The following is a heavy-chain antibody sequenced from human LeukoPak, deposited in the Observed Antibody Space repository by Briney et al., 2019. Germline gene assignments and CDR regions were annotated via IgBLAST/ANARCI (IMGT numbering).Heavy chain of an antibody. CDR2: IYWDDDK. CDR1: GFSLSTSGVG. Sequence: SGPTLVNPTQTLTLTCTFSGFSLSTSGVGVGWIRQPPGKALEWLSLIYWDDDKRYSPSLKSRLTITKDTSKNQVVLTMTNMDPVDTATYYRAHSHASYSYDSSGLYWGQGTLVTVSS. J-gene: IGHJ4*02. D-gene: IGHD3-22*01. V-gene: IGHV2-5*02. CDR3: AHSHASYSYDSSGLY.